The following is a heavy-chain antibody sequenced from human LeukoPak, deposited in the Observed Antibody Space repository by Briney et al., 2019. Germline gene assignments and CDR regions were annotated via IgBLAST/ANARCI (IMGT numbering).Heavy chain of an antibody. V-gene: IGHV4-39*07. CDR3: AREAKPPSLKDGYNFSYFDY. D-gene: IGHD5-24*01. CDR1: GDSISNYY. Sequence: SETLSLTCTVSGDSISNYYWGWIRQPPGKGLEWIGSIYYSGSTYYNPSLKSRVTISVDTSKNQFSLKLSSVTAADTAEYYCAREAKPPSLKDGYNFSYFDYWGQGTLVTVSS. J-gene: IGHJ4*02. CDR2: IYYSGST.